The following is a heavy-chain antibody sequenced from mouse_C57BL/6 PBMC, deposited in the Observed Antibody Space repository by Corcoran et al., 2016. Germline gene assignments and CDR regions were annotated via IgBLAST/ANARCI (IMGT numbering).Heavy chain of an antibody. D-gene: IGHD3-3*01. Sequence: DVQLQESGPGLVKPSQSLSLTCSVTGYSITSGYYWNWIRQFPGNKLEWMGYISYDGSNNYNPSLKNRISITRDTSKNQFFLKLNSVTTEDTATYYCARDRDWAMDYWGQGTSVTVSS. J-gene: IGHJ4*01. V-gene: IGHV3-6*01. CDR1: GYSITSGYY. CDR2: ISYDGSN. CDR3: ARDRDWAMDY.